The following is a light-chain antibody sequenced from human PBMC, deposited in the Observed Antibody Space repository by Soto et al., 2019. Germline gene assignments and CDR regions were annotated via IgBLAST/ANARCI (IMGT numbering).Light chain of an antibody. V-gene: IGLV4-69*01. J-gene: IGLJ3*02. CDR2: VNSDGSY. CDR1: SGHTTYV. CDR3: HTGGTDIRA. Sequence: QSVLAQSPSASASLGGSVRITCTLSSGHTTYVIALPQQQAEKAHRYLMKVNSDGSYIKGDGIPDRFSGSSSGAELYLSISSLQSEDEGDYYCHTGGTDIRAFGGGTKLTVL.